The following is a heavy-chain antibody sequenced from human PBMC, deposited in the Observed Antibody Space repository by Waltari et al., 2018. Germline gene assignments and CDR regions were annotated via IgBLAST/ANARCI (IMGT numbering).Heavy chain of an antibody. Sequence: QVQLVQSGAEVKKPGSSVKVSCKASGGTFSSYALSWVRQAPGQGLEWMGRISPICGTANYAQKVQGRVTITADKSTSTAYMELSSLRSEDTAVYYCARDIKWRDGIDYWGQGTLVTVSS. CDR1: GGTFSSYA. CDR2: ISPICGTA. V-gene: IGHV1-69*08. CDR3: ARDIKWRDGIDY. D-gene: IGHD5-12*01. J-gene: IGHJ4*02.